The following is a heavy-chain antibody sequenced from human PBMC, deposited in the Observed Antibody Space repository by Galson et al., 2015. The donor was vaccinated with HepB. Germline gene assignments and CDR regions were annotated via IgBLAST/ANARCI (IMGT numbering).Heavy chain of an antibody. V-gene: IGHV4-34*01. J-gene: IGHJ6*02. Sequence: ETLSLTCAVYGGSFSGYYWSWIRQPPGKGLEWIGEINHSGSTNYNPSLKSRVTISVDTSKNQFSLKLSSVTAADTAVYYCARDPIAPAHYYYGMDVWGQGTTVTVSS. CDR1: GGSFSGYY. D-gene: IGHD2-21*01. CDR3: ARDPIAPAHYYYGMDV. CDR2: INHSGST.